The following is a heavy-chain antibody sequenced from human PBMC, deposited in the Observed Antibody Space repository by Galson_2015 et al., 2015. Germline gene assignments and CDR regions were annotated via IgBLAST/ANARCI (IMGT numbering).Heavy chain of an antibody. CDR1: GYSFTSYW. CDR3: ARRAVGATRSSENYFDY. D-gene: IGHD1-26*01. Sequence: QSGAEVKKPGESLKISCKGSGYSFTSYWIGWVRQMPGKGLEWMGIIYPGDSDTRYSPSFQGQVTISADKSISTAYLQWSSLKASDTAMYYCARRAVGATRSSENYFDYWGQGTLVTVSS. J-gene: IGHJ4*02. CDR2: IYPGDSDT. V-gene: IGHV5-51*03.